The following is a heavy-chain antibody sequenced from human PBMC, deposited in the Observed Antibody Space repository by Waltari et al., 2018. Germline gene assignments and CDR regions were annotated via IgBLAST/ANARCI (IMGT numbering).Heavy chain of an antibody. CDR1: TFSSYA. J-gene: IGHJ2*01. Sequence: TFSSYAISWVRQAPGQGLEWMGGIIPIFGTANYAQKFQGRVTITADESTSTAYMELSSLRSEDTAVYYCAREVGSTSGFDLWGRGTLVTVSS. CDR2: IIPIFGTA. V-gene: IGHV1-69*01. D-gene: IGHD1-26*01. CDR3: AREVGSTSGFDL.